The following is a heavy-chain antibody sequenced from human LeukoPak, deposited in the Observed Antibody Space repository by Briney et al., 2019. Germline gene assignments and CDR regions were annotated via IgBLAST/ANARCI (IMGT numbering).Heavy chain of an antibody. Sequence: GASVKVSCKASGGTFSKFGISWVRQVPGEGLEWMGGIIPMFGAANHAQKFQGRVTITTDESTTTAHMELISLTSDDTAVYFCATEGPNYYMDVWGKGTTVTVSS. CDR3: ATEGPNYYMDV. CDR2: IIPMFGAA. CDR1: GGTFSKFG. V-gene: IGHV1-69*05. J-gene: IGHJ6*03.